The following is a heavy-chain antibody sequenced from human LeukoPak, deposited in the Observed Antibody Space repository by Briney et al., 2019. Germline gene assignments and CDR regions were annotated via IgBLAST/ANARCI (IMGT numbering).Heavy chain of an antibody. J-gene: IGHJ5*02. V-gene: IGHV4-34*01. CDR3: ARFGTRITQSFDP. CDR1: GGSFSGYY. CDR2: INHSGST. Sequence: SETLSLTCAVHGGSFSGYYWSWIRQPPGKGLEWIGEINHSGSTNYNPSLKSRVTISVDTSKNQFSLKLSSVTAADTAVYYCARFGTRITQSFDPWGQGTLVTVSS. D-gene: IGHD3-10*01.